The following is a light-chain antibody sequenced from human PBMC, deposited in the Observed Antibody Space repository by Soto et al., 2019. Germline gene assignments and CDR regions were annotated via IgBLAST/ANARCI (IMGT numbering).Light chain of an antibody. V-gene: IGKV3-11*01. CDR3: QQRFSWPLT. CDR2: DAC. J-gene: IGKJ4*01. Sequence: EIVLTQSPATLSLSPGERATLSCRASQNVRSYLAWYQQKPGQPPRLLIYDACNRATGIPARFSGSGSGTDFTHPLSSLEPEDFAVFYCQQRFSWPLTFGGGTKVEI. CDR1: QNVRSY.